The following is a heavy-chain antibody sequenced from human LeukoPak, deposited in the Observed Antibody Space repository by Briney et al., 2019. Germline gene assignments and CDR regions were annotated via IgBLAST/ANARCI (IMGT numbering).Heavy chain of an antibody. CDR2: ISAITGNT. Sequence: ASVKFSCKASGYTFTSYGISWGRKSPGQGLEWMGWISAITGNTNNAQKLKGRVTMTTDTSRTTAYMELRGLRSDATAVYYIARCTGTSSRGQATVQHWGQGTLVTVSS. V-gene: IGHV1-18*01. CDR1: GYTFTSYG. D-gene: IGHD1-1*01. J-gene: IGHJ1*01. CDR3: ARCTGTSSRGQATVQH.